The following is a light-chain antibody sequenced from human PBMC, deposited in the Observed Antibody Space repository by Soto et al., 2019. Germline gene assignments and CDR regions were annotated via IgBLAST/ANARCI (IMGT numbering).Light chain of an antibody. CDR3: QQYNNWPQT. V-gene: IGKV3-15*01. CDR2: GAS. Sequence: EIMMTQSPATLSVSPGERATPSCRASQSVSSNLAWYQQKPGQAPRLLIYGASTRATGIPARFSGSGSGTEFTLTISSLQSEDFAVYYCQQYNNWPQTFGQGTKVDIK. CDR1: QSVSSN. J-gene: IGKJ1*01.